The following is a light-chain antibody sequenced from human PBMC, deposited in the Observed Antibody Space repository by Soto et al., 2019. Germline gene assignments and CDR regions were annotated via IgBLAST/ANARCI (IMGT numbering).Light chain of an antibody. V-gene: IGKV1-39*01. CDR2: AAT. J-gene: IGKJ1*01. CDR1: QSVSRY. CDR3: QQSSSTPRT. Sequence: DIQMTQSPSSLSASVGDRVTITCRASQSVSRYVNWYQQKPGKAPKFLIYAATSLQSGVPSRFSGSGSGTDFTLTISSLQPADFATYYCQQSSSTPRTFGQGTRVEIK.